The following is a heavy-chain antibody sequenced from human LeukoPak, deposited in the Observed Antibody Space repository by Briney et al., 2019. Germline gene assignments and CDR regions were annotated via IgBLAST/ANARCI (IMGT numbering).Heavy chain of an antibody. V-gene: IGHV4-59*08. Sequence: PSETLSLTCIVSGGSIRTYSWNWIRQSPGKGLEWIGYISHSGTTSYRSSLKSRVTISVDTSKNQLSLKLASVTAADTAVYFCARSVGGAFDIWGQGTMVTVSS. CDR3: ARSVGGAFDI. CDR1: GGSIRTYS. J-gene: IGHJ3*02. CDR2: ISHSGTT. D-gene: IGHD3-10*01.